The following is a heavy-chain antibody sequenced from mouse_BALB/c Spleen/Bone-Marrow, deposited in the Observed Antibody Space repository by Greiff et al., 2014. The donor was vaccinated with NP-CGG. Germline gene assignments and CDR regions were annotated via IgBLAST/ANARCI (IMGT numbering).Heavy chain of an antibody. CDR1: GYTFTRYW. CDR2: LNPSNGHT. V-gene: IGHV1S81*02. D-gene: IGHD2-4*01. Sequence: ESGAELLKPGTSVKLSCKASGYTFTRYWMHWVKQRPGQGLEWIGELNPSNGHTNYNGKFKNKATVTVDKSSSTAYMQLRILTSGDSAVYFCSRVISTRGFDYWGQGTTLTVSS. CDR3: SRVISTRGFDY. J-gene: IGHJ2*01.